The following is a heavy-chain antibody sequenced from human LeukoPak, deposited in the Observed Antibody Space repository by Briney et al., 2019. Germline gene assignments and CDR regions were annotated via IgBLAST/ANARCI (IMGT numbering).Heavy chain of an antibody. V-gene: IGHV4-31*03. Sequence: SQTLSLTCTVSGGSISSGGYYWSWIRQHPGKGLEWIGCIYYSGSTYYNPSLKSRVTISVDTSKNQFSLKLSSVTAADTAVYYCARDDPSEYYYDSSGPCWGQGTLVTVSS. J-gene: IGHJ4*02. CDR3: ARDDPSEYYYDSSGPC. CDR2: IYYSGST. D-gene: IGHD3-22*01. CDR1: GGSISSGGYY.